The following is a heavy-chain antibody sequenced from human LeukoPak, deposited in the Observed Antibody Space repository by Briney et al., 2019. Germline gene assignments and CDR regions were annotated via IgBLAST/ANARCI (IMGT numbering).Heavy chain of an antibody. CDR3: ARGAVGYSYGPEPDY. J-gene: IGHJ4*02. CDR2: INPNSGGT. V-gene: IGHV1-2*02. CDR1: GYTFTGYY. Sequence: ASVKVSCKASGYTFTGYYMHWVRQAPGQGLEWMGWINPNSGGTNYAQKFQGRVTMTRDTSISTAYVELSRLRSDDTAVYYCARGAVGYSYGPEPDYWGQGTLVTVSS. D-gene: IGHD5-18*01.